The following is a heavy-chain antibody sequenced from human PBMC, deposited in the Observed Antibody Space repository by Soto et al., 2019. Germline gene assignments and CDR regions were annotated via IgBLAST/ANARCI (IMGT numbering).Heavy chain of an antibody. D-gene: IGHD6-13*01. CDR3: AREGMSRPRWVFDY. CDR2: ISTNGDST. V-gene: IGHV3-64*01. J-gene: IGHJ4*02. Sequence: EVQLLESGGGLVQPGGSLRLSCAASGFTFGSYPMHWVRQAPGKGLEYLSAISTNGDSTFYANSVKARFTISRDYSKNTMYLQMGRLRAEDMGVYYCAREGMSRPRWVFDYWGQGTLVTASS. CDR1: GFTFGSYP.